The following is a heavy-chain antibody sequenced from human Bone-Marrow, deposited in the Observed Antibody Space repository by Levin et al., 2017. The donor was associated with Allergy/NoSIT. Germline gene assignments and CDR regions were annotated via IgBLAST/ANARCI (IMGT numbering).Heavy chain of an antibody. D-gene: IGHD3-10*01. Sequence: SQTLSLTCSVSGGSISSYYWNWIRQPPGKGLEWIADIYYTGSIKYNPSLKSRVTMSIDTSKNEFSLKLTSVTAADTAVYYCARDRGFGGFQYGDAFDVWGQGATVIVSS. CDR2: IYYTGSI. CDR3: ARDRGFGGFQYGDAFDV. CDR1: GGSISSYY. J-gene: IGHJ3*01. V-gene: IGHV4-59*01.